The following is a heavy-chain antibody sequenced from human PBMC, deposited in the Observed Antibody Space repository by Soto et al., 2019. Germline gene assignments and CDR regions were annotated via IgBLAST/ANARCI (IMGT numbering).Heavy chain of an antibody. CDR1: GGSFSGYY. CDR3: ARVLKGNIVATIGSYFDY. Sequence: PSETLSLTCAVYGGSFSGYYWSWIRQPPGKGLEWIGEINHSGSTNYNPSLKSRVTISVDTSKNQFSLKLSSVTAADTAVYYCARVLKGNIVATIGSYFDYWGQGTLVTVSS. D-gene: IGHD5-12*01. J-gene: IGHJ4*02. CDR2: INHSGST. V-gene: IGHV4-34*01.